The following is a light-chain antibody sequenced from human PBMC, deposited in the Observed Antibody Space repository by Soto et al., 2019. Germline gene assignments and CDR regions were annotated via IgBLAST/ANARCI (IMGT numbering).Light chain of an antibody. V-gene: IGLV2-11*01. J-gene: IGLJ1*01. CDR3: CSFVGSNIYV. CDR2: DVS. Sequence: QSVLTQPRSVAGSPGQSITISCTGPSTDVSVYKFVSWYQQHPGKAPQLLIYDVSERPSGVPDRFSGSKSGNTASLTISGLQADDEGDYYCCSFVGSNIYVFGTATKLTVL. CDR1: STDVSVYKF.